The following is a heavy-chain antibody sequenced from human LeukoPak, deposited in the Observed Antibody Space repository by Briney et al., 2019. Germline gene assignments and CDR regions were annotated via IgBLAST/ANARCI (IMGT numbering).Heavy chain of an antibody. V-gene: IGHV3-33*06. CDR2: IWYDGSNK. D-gene: IGHD2-15*01. CDR1: GFTFSNYG. Sequence: GRSLRLSCAASGFTFSNYGMHWVRQAPGKGLEWVAIIWYDGSNKNYADSVKGRSTISRDNSKNTLYLQMNSLRAEDTAVYYCAKDAPYSLDYWGQGTQVTVSS. CDR3: AKDAPYSLDY. J-gene: IGHJ4*02.